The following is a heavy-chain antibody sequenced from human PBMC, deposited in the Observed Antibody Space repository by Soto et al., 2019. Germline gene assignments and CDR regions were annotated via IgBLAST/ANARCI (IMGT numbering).Heavy chain of an antibody. CDR3: ARVKTQYYYDSSGYGYYFDY. J-gene: IGHJ4*02. Sequence: SETLSLTCTVSGGSISSGDYYWSWIRQPPGKGLEWIGYIYYSGSTYYNPSLKSRVTISVDTSKNQFSLKLSSVTDADTVVYYCARVKTQYYYDSSGYGYYFDYCGQRTLVTVSS. V-gene: IGHV4-30-4*01. D-gene: IGHD3-22*01. CDR2: IYYSGST. CDR1: GGSISSGDYY.